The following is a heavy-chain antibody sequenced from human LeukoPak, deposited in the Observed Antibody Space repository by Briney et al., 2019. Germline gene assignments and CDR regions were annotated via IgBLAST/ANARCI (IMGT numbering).Heavy chain of an antibody. CDR2: IYTSGST. Sequence: SETLSLTCTVSGYSISSGYYWGWIRQPAGKGLEWIGRIYTSGSTNYNPSLKSRVTMSVDTSKNQFSLKLSSVTAADTAVYYCARGDYDFWSGYFRPWGQGTLVTVSS. CDR1: GYSISSGYY. J-gene: IGHJ5*02. D-gene: IGHD3-3*01. CDR3: ARGDYDFWSGYFRP. V-gene: IGHV4-4*07.